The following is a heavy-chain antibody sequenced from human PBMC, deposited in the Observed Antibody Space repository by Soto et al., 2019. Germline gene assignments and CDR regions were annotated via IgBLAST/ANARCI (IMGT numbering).Heavy chain of an antibody. V-gene: IGHV1-3*01. CDR3: ARVYCSGGSCYSGVRYFDY. CDR2: INAGNGNT. Sequence: ASVKVSCRASGYRFTSYAMHWVRQAPGQRLEWMGWINAGNGNTKYSQKFQGRVTITRDTSASTAYMELSSLRSEDTAVYYCARVYCSGGSCYSGVRYFDYWGQGTLVTVSS. J-gene: IGHJ4*02. D-gene: IGHD2-15*01. CDR1: GYRFTSYA.